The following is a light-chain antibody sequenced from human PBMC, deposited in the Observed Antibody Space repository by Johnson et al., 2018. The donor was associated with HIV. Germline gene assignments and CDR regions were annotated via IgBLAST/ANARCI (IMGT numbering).Light chain of an antibody. CDR1: NSNIGNNY. CDR3: GTWDSSLNAYV. V-gene: IGLV1-51*01. CDR2: DTY. Sequence: QSVLTQPPSVSAAPGQKVTISCSGSNSNIGNNYISWYQQLPRTAPKLLIYDTYKRPSGIPDRFSASKSGTSATLGITGLQTGDEADYYCGTWDSSLNAYVCGAATKVAVL. J-gene: IGLJ1*01.